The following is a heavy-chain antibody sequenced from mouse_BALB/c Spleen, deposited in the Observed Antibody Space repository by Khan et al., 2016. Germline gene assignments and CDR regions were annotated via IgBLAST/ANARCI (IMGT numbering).Heavy chain of an antibody. J-gene: IGHJ2*01. CDR1: AYTFTNYG. D-gene: IGHD2-4*01. CDR3: AGRITTTGFDY. CDR2: INTNTGEP. V-gene: IGHV9-3*02. Sequence: QIQLVQSGPELKKPGETVKISCKASAYTFTNYGMNWVKQAPGKGLKWMGWINTNTGEPTYAEEFKGRFAFSLETSASTAYLQINNLKNEDTATYFCAGRITTTGFDYWGQGTTLTVSS.